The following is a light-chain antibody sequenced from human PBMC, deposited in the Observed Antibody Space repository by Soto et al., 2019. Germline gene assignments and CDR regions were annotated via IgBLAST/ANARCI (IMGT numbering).Light chain of an antibody. Sequence: EIVMTHSPATLSVSPGERATLSCRASQSVSSGLAWYQQKPGQAPRLLIYGASTRATDIPARFSGSGSGTEFTLTISSLQSEDFAVYYCQQYNNWPPLTFGGGTKVEIK. J-gene: IGKJ4*01. CDR3: QQYNNWPPLT. CDR1: QSVSSG. CDR2: GAS. V-gene: IGKV3-15*01.